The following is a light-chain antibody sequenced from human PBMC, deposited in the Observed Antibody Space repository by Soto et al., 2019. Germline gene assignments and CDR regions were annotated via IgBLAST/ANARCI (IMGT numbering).Light chain of an antibody. J-gene: IGKJ4*01. CDR1: QSVSSN. Sequence: IVVGQSASTRAACGGGGATLACRASQSVSSNLAWYQQKPGQAPRLLIYGASTRATGIPARFSRTGSGTESTLTISSLKPDDFAVHYCPQRSNWPTFGGGTKVDIK. V-gene: IGKV3-15*01. CDR3: PQRSNWPT. CDR2: GAS.